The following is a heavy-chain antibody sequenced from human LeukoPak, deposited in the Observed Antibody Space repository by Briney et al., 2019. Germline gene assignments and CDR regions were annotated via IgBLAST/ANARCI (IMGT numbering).Heavy chain of an antibody. CDR1: GGSISSYY. Sequence: SETLSLTCTVSGGSISSYYWSWIRQPPGKGLEWIGYIYYSGSTNYNPSLKSRVTISVDTSKNQFSLKLSSVTAADTAVYYCARVNRNASYDSSGYPVEARRTYYFDYWGQGTLVTVSS. J-gene: IGHJ4*02. V-gene: IGHV4-59*01. CDR3: ARVNRNASYDSSGYPVEARRTYYFDY. D-gene: IGHD3-22*01. CDR2: IYYSGST.